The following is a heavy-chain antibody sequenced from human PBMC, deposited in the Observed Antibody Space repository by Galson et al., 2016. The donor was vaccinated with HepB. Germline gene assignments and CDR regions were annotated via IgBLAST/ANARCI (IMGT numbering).Heavy chain of an antibody. CDR3: ARGAFWGLPNYFDY. V-gene: IGHV1-46*01. D-gene: IGHD3-16*01. CDR2: INPSGGST. Sequence: SVKVSCKASGYTFTSYFLHCVRQAPGQGLEWMGLINPSGGSTSFAQKFQGRVTMTRDTSTSTVYMELSSLRSEDTAVYYCARGAFWGLPNYFDYWGQGTLVTVSS. J-gene: IGHJ4*02. CDR1: GYTFTSYF.